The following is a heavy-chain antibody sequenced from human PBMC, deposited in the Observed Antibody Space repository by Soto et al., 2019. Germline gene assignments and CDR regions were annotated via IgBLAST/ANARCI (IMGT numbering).Heavy chain of an antibody. CDR3: ARGSTGYSSSWYRY. V-gene: IGHV4-39*01. Sequence: PSETLSLTCTVSNGSISSGPYSWGWIRQPPGEGLEWIGTFHFSERTYYNPSLESRVTISVDTSKNQFSLKLSSVTAADTAVYYCARGSTGYSSSWYRYWGQGTLVTVYS. J-gene: IGHJ4*02. CDR1: NGSISSGPYS. CDR2: FHFSERT. D-gene: IGHD6-13*01.